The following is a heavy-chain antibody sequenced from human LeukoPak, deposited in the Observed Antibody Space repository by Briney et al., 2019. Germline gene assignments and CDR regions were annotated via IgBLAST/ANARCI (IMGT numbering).Heavy chain of an antibody. V-gene: IGHV1-18*01. CDR3: ARDLAGYDSSGYASDY. Sequence: ASVKVSCXASGYTFTSYGISWVRQARGQGLEWMGWISAYNGNTNYAQKLQGRVTMTTDTSTSTAYMELRSLRSDDTAVYYCARDLAGYDSSGYASDYWGQGTLVTVSS. J-gene: IGHJ4*02. CDR2: ISAYNGNT. D-gene: IGHD3-22*01. CDR1: GYTFTSYG.